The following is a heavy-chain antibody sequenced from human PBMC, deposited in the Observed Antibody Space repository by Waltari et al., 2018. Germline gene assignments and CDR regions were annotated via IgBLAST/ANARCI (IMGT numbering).Heavy chain of an antibody. V-gene: IGHV1-69-2*01. D-gene: IGHD6-13*01. CDR3: ARDRDSSSWYAAFDI. CDR1: GYTFTDYY. CDR2: VDPEDGET. J-gene: IGHJ3*02. Sequence: EVQLVQSGAEVKKPGATVKISCKASGYTFTDYYMHWVQQAPGKGLEWMGRVDPEDGETIYAEKFQCRVTITADTSTDTAYMELSSLRSEDTAVYYCARDRDSSSWYAAFDIWGQGTMVTVSS.